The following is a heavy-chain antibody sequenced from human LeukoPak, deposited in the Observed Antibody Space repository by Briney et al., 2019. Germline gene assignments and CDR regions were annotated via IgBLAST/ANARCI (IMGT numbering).Heavy chain of an antibody. J-gene: IGHJ6*03. Sequence: GGSLRLSCAASGFTFSTYTMNWVRQAPGKGLEWVSSITSSSSYIYYADSVKGRFTISRDNAKNSLYLQMNSLRAEDTAVYYCAKDGYSSSWPSLGAYYYYYYVDVWGKGTTVTISS. V-gene: IGHV3-21*04. CDR2: ITSSSSYI. CDR3: AKDGYSSSWPSLGAYYYYYYVDV. CDR1: GFTFSTYT. D-gene: IGHD6-13*01.